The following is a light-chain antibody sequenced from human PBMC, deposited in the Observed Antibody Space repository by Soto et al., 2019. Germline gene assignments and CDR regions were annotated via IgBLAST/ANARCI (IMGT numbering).Light chain of an antibody. CDR3: SSYTIIWV. CDR1: SSDVGGYNY. CDR2: DVS. Sequence: QSVLTQPASVSGSPGQSLTISCTGTSSDVGGYNYVSWYQQHPGKAPKLMIYDVSNRPSGVSNRFSGSKSGNTASLTISGLQAEDEADYYCSSYTIIWVFGGGTKLTVL. J-gene: IGLJ3*02. V-gene: IGLV2-14*01.